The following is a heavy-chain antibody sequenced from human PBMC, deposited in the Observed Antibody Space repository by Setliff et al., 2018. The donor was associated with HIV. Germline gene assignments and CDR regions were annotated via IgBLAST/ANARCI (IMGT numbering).Heavy chain of an antibody. Sequence: ASVKVSCKASGYTFINFGISWVRQAPGQGLEWMGWISAYNGNTNSAQRLQGRVTLTTDTSTSTAYMDLRSLRSDDPAVYFCARENEGGAFDIWGQGTMVTVSS. D-gene: IGHD1-1*01. CDR1: GYTFINFG. V-gene: IGHV1-18*01. CDR3: ARENEGGAFDI. J-gene: IGHJ3*02. CDR2: ISAYNGNT.